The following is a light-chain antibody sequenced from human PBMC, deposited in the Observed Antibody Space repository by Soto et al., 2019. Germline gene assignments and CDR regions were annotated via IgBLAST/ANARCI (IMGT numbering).Light chain of an antibody. CDR1: QYINTR. Sequence: IVLTRSPATLSSFPCDRVTLSCRASQYINTRLAWYQHRPGQSPRLLIYQTSLRAAGIPARFSASGSGTDFTLTISDVQPEDFALYYCHQRQSWPRTFGRGTKVDIK. V-gene: IGKV3-11*01. CDR2: QTS. CDR3: HQRQSWPRT. J-gene: IGKJ1*01.